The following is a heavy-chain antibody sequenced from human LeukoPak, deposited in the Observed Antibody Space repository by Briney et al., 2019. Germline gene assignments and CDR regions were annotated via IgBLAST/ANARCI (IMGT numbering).Heavy chain of an antibody. D-gene: IGHD3-16*01. Sequence: GGSLRLSYAASGFTFSSYGMHWVRQAPGKGLEWVAFIRYDGSNKYYADSVKGRFTISRDNSKNTLYLQTNSLRAEDTAVYYCAKDLVDYTPISFDPWGQGTLVTVSS. CDR2: IRYDGSNK. CDR3: AKDLVDYTPISFDP. CDR1: GFTFSSYG. V-gene: IGHV3-30*02. J-gene: IGHJ5*02.